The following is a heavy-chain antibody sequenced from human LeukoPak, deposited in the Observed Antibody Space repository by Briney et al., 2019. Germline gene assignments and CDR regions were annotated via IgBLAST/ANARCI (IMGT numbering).Heavy chain of an antibody. CDR2: ISGSGGST. CDR1: GFTFSDYY. V-gene: IGHV3-23*01. CDR3: ARGGVSGSYLGDDAFDI. J-gene: IGHJ3*02. Sequence: SGGSLRLSCAASGFTFSDYYMSWVRQAPGKGLEWVSAISGSGGSTYYADSVKGRFTISRDNSKNTLYLQMNSLRAEDTAVYYCARGGVSGSYLGDDAFDIWGQGTMVTVSS. D-gene: IGHD1-26*01.